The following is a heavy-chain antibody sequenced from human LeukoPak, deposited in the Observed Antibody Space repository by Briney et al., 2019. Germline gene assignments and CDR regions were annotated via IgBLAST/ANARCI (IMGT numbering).Heavy chain of an antibody. J-gene: IGHJ3*02. CDR2: ISSSGSTT. D-gene: IGHD3-22*01. CDR3: ERGNYYENSGYWVLSAFDI. V-gene: IGHV3-48*03. CDR1: GFSISNYE. Sequence: GGSLRLSCAASGFSISNYEMNWVRQAPGKGLEWVSYISSSGSTTYYADSVKGRFTISRDNAKNSLYLQMNSLRAEDTAVYYCERGNYYENSGYWVLSAFDIWGQGTMVTVSS.